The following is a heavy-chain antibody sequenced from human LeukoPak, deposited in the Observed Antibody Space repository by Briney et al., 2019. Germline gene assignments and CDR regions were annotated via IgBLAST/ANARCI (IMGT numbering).Heavy chain of an antibody. Sequence: GRTLRLSWAASGFTFSSYAMRWVRQAPGKGLEWVSAISGSGGNTYYADSVKGRFTIARDNSKNTLYVQMNSLRAEDTAVYYCAKDPDSGRSQPWGQGGLVTVS. CDR3: AKDPDSGRSQP. V-gene: IGHV3-23*01. CDR1: GFTFSSYA. J-gene: IGHJ5*02. CDR2: ISGSGGNT. D-gene: IGHD1-26*01.